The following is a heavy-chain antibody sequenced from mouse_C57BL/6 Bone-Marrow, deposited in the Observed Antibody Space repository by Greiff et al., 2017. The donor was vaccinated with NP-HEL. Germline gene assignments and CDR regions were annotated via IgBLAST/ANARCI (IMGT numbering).Heavy chain of an antibody. J-gene: IGHJ2*01. CDR2: IYPRSGNT. Sequence: VKLVESGAELARPGASVKLSCKASGYTFTSYGISWVKQRTGQGLEWIGEIYPRSGNTYYNEKFKGKATLTADKSSSTAYMELRSLTSEDSAVYFCARLGYYGSTPFDYWGQGTTLTVSS. V-gene: IGHV1-81*01. D-gene: IGHD1-1*01. CDR1: GYTFTSYG. CDR3: ARLGYYGSTPFDY.